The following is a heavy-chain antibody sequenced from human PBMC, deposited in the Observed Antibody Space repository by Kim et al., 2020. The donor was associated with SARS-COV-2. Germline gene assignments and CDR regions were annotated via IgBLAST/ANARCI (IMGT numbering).Heavy chain of an antibody. CDR2: INHSGST. D-gene: IGHD4-4*01. CDR3: ARGRAVTTFYYYYSMDV. CDR1: GGSFSGYY. V-gene: IGHV4-34*01. Sequence: SETLSLTCAVYGGSFSGYYWSWIRQPPGKGLEWIGEINHSGSTNYNPSLKSRVTISVDTSKNQFSLKLSSVTAADTAVYYCARGRAVTTFYYYYSMDVWGKGTTVTVSS. J-gene: IGHJ6*03.